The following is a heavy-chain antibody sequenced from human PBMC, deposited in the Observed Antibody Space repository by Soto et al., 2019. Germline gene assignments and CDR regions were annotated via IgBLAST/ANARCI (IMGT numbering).Heavy chain of an antibody. Sequence: SENLSLTCPVYGGSIRSFYWSWIRQPPGEGLEWTGYSYYSGSTNYNPSLKSRVTISVDTSKTQFSLNLRSVTAAATAVYYCARYSSGSGSYYVDWGQGTLVTVSS. V-gene: IGHV4-59*01. CDR1: GGSIRSFY. D-gene: IGHD3-10*01. CDR3: ARYSSGSGSYYVD. CDR2: SYYSGST. J-gene: IGHJ4*02.